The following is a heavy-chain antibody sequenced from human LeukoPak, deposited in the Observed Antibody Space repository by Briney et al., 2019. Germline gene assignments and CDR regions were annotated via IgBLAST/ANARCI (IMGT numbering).Heavy chain of an antibody. V-gene: IGHV4-4*07. J-gene: IGHJ6*03. CDR2: IYTSGST. D-gene: IGHD2-2*01. CDR3: ARGRIVVVPAAGGYYMDV. Sequence: PSETLSLTCTVSGGSISSYYWSWIRQPAGKGLEWIGHIYTSGSTNYNPSLKSRVTISVDTSKNEFSLKLSSVTAADTAVYYCARGRIVVVPAAGGYYMDVWGKGTTVTVSS. CDR1: GGSISSYY.